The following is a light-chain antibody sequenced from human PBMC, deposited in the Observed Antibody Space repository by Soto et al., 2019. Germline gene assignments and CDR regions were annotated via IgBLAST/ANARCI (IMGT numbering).Light chain of an antibody. CDR2: GNR. J-gene: IGLJ2*01. V-gene: IGLV1-40*01. Sequence: QSVLTQPPSVSGAPGQRVTISCTGSSSNIGAGYDVHWYQQLPGTPPKLLIYGNRNRHSGVPDRFSGSTSGNSASLAITGLQAEDEADYYSQSYDSSLSGVVFGGGTKLTVL. CDR3: QSYDSSLSGVV. CDR1: SSNIGAGYD.